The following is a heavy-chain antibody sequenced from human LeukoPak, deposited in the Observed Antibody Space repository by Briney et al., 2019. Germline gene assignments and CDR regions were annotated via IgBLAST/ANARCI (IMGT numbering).Heavy chain of an antibody. CDR3: AREMYYYDSSGYPVGFDP. V-gene: IGHV1-18*01. Sequence: ASVKVSCKASGYTFTRYGISWVRQAPGQGLEWMGWISAYNGNTNYAQKLQGRVTMTTDTSTSTAYMELRSLRSDDTAVYYCAREMYYYDSSGYPVGFDPWGQGTLVTVSS. CDR1: GYTFTRYG. CDR2: ISAYNGNT. D-gene: IGHD3-22*01. J-gene: IGHJ5*02.